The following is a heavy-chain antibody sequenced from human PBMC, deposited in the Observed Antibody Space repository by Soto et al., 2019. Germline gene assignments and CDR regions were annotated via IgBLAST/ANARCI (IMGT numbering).Heavy chain of an antibody. D-gene: IGHD2-2*01. CDR3: TSAGQYCTSTTCKAY. J-gene: IGHJ4*02. V-gene: IGHV3-15*07. CDR2: IKSKNDGGPT. CDR1: GFGFTNSW. Sequence: EVQVVESGGGLVKPGGSLRLSCAASGFGFTNSWMNWVRQAPGKGLEWVGRIKSKNDGGPTDYAAPVQGRFTISRDDSKTTIYLQMNSLKTEDTAVYYCTSAGQYCTSTTCKAYWGQGTPVTVSS.